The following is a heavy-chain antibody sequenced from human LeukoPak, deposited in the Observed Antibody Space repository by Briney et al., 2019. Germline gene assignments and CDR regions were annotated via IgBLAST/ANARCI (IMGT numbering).Heavy chain of an antibody. V-gene: IGHV3-20*04. CDR1: GFTFDDYG. J-gene: IGHJ4*02. CDR2: INCNGGST. D-gene: IGHD3-22*01. Sequence: GGSLRLSCAASGFTFDDYGMSLVRQAPGKGLESVSGINCNGGSTGYADSMKGRFTISRDNAKNSLYLQMKSLRAEDTALYYCARGGYYYDSSGYYRLDYWGQGTLVTV. CDR3: ARGGYYYDSSGYYRLDY.